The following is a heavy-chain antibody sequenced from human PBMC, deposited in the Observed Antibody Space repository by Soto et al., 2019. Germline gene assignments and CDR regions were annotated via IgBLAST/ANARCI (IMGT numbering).Heavy chain of an antibody. CDR2: IGARGRDT. V-gene: IGHV3-23*01. Sequence: EVQLLESGGGLVQPGGSLRLSCAVSGFTFTTHAMSWVRQAPGKGLEWVSAIGARGRDTYYADSMRGRFTISRDNSKNTLYLQMNRLRAEDPAVYYCAILGGNYFAFDVWGQGTLVTVSS. D-gene: IGHD1-7*01. J-gene: IGHJ3*01. CDR1: GFTFTTHA. CDR3: AILGGNYFAFDV.